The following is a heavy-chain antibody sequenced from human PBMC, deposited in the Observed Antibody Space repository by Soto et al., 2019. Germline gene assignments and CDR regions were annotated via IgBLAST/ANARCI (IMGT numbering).Heavy chain of an antibody. Sequence: QVQVVQSGAEVKRPGSSLKVSCETSGGTSAIYTITWVRQAPGQGLQWMGRIVPTLSVTNYAQEFQGRLTITAGTSTTTVHMELSSLTSEDAAVYYSTTEQFGAGRVGMRLWGQGTLVTVSS. D-gene: IGHD3-10*01. CDR1: GGTSAIYT. CDR2: IVPTLSVT. J-gene: IGHJ4*02. V-gene: IGHV1-69*08. CDR3: TTEQFGAGRVGMRL.